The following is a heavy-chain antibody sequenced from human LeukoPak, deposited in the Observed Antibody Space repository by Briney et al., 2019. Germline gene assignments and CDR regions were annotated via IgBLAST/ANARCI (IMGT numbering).Heavy chain of an antibody. CDR1: GFTFNGYG. CDR2: ISFDATNK. CDR3: AKDSSADDSSGYSYYFDY. D-gene: IGHD3-22*01. V-gene: IGHV3-30*18. Sequence: PGGSLRLSCTASGFTFNGYGMHWVRQAPGKGLEWVAVISFDATNKYYADSVKGRFTISRDNSKNTLYLQMNSLRAEDTAVYYCAKDSSADDSSGYSYYFDYWGQGTLVTVSS. J-gene: IGHJ4*02.